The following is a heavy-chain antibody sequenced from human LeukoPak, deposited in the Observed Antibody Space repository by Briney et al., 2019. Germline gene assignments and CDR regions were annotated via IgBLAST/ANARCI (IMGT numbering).Heavy chain of an antibody. CDR2: SFDSGST. D-gene: IGHD3-22*01. Sequence: PSETLSLTCTVSGGSISNYGWSWIWQSPGKGLEWIGYSFDSGSTNYNPSLQSRVTISVDTSKNQLSLELTSVTAADTAVYYCARSYYGSSGYLKGIVYFDYWGQGTLVTVSP. V-gene: IGHV4-59*01. CDR1: GGSISNYG. J-gene: IGHJ4*02. CDR3: ARSYYGSSGYLKGIVYFDY.